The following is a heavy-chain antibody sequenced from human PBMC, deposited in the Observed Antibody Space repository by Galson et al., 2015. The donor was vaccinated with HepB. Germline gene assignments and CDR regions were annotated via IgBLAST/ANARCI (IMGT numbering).Heavy chain of an antibody. D-gene: IGHD1-14*01. Sequence: SETLSLTCTVSGGSISSYYWSWIRQPPGKGLEWIGYIYYSGSTNYNPSLKSRVTISVDTSKNQFSLKLSSVTAADTAVYYCASSYNQELGLGFDYWGQGTLVTVSS. CDR3: ASSYNQELGLGFDY. CDR1: GGSISSYY. CDR2: IYYSGST. V-gene: IGHV4-59*08. J-gene: IGHJ4*02.